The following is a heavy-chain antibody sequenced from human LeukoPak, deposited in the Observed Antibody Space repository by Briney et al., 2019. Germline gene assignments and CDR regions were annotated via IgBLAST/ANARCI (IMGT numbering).Heavy chain of an antibody. V-gene: IGHV3-7*01. CDR2: IKQDGSEK. D-gene: IGHD5-24*01. CDR3: VREARERGGFDY. Sequence: GGSLRLSCAGSGFNFSSYWMSWVRQAPGKGLEWVANIKQDGSEKYYVDSVKGRFTISRDNAKNSLYLQMNSLRAEDTAVYYCVREARERGGFDYWGQGTLVTVSS. CDR1: GFNFSSYW. J-gene: IGHJ4*02.